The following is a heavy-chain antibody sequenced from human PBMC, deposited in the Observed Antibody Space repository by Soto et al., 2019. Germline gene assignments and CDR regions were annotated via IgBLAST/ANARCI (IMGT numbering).Heavy chain of an antibody. J-gene: IGHJ6*03. V-gene: IGHV4-59*01. Sequence: TSETLSLTCTVSGGSISSYYLSWIRQPPGKGLEWIGYIYYSGSTNYNPSLKSRVTISVDTSKNQFSLKLSSVTAADTAVYYCAGALEQLVLNYYYYYMDVWGKGTTLTVSS. D-gene: IGHD6-6*01. CDR1: GGSISSYY. CDR2: IYYSGST. CDR3: AGALEQLVLNYYYYYMDV.